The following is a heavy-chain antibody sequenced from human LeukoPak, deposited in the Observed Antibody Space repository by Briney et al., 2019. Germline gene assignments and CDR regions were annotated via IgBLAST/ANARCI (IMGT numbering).Heavy chain of an antibody. CDR2: IYYSGST. D-gene: IGHD2-2*02. CDR3: ARVSCSSTSCYMDYYYYMDV. Sequence: SETLSLTCTVSGGSISTYYWSWIRQPPGKGLEWIGYIYYSGSTNYNPSLKSRVTISVDTSKNQFSLKLSSVTAADTAVYYCARVSCSSTSCYMDYYYYMDVRGKGTTVTVSS. J-gene: IGHJ6*03. CDR1: GGSISTYY. V-gene: IGHV4-59*01.